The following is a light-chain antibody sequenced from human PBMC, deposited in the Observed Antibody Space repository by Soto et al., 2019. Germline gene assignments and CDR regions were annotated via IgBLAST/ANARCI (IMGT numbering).Light chain of an antibody. V-gene: IGLV2-14*01. CDR2: EVS. Sequence: QSALTQPASVSGSPGQSITISCTGTSSDVGGYNYVSWYQHYPGKAPKLIIYEVSNRPSGVSNRFSGFKSGNTASLTLSGLQAEDEADYYCSSYARNSVLFGGGTKLTVL. J-gene: IGLJ2*01. CDR3: SSYARNSVL. CDR1: SSDVGGYNY.